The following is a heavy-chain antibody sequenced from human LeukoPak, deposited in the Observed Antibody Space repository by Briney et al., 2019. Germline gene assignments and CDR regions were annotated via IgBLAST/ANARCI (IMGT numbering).Heavy chain of an antibody. D-gene: IGHD3-10*01. Sequence: PSETLSLTCTVSGGSISSTSYYWGWIRQPPGKGLEWIGSIYYSGSTYYNSSLKSRVTLSVDTSKNQFSLKLSSVTAADTAVYYCARLGLRVRGGIDYWGQGTLVTVSS. CDR1: GGSISSTSYY. J-gene: IGHJ4*02. CDR2: IYYSGST. V-gene: IGHV4-39*01. CDR3: ARLGLRVRGGIDY.